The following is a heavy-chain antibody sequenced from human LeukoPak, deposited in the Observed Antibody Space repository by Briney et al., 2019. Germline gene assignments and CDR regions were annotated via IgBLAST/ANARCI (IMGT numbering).Heavy chain of an antibody. CDR2: ISYDGNNE. J-gene: IGHJ4*02. CDR3: VRSSAAAKYYFDY. Sequence: AGGSLRLSCAASGFIFSRHTVHGVRQAPGKGLQWVALISYDGNNEYFADSVKGRFTISRANSRNTLSLQVNSLRLEVTTVYYCVRSSAAAKYYFDYWGQGTLVTVSS. V-gene: IGHV3-30-3*01. D-gene: IGHD6-13*01. CDR1: GFIFSRHT.